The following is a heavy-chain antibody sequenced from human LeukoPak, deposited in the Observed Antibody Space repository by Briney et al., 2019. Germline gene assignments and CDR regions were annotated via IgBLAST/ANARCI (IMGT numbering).Heavy chain of an antibody. V-gene: IGHV4-4*07. CDR2: IYTSGGT. J-gene: IGHJ5*02. D-gene: IGHD6-13*01. CDR3: AREETAAAINWFDP. CDR1: GGSISSYY. Sequence: SETLSLTCTVSGGSISSYYWSWIRQPAGKGLEWIGRIYTSGGTNYNPSLKSRVTMSVDTSKNQFSLKLSSVTAADTAVYYCAREETAAAINWFDPWGQGTLVTVSS.